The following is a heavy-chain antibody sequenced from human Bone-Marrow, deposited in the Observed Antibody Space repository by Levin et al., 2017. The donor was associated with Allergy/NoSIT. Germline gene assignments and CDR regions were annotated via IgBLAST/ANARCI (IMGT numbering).Heavy chain of an antibody. Sequence: GESLKISCVASGFPFSSYWMHWLRQTPGKGLEWVSRISGDGTSTNYADSVKGRFSISRDNPNNRLYLQMNSLRVDDTAVYYCARVGATTFFWGQGTLVTVSS. CDR3: ARVGATTFF. D-gene: IGHD1-26*01. V-gene: IGHV3-74*01. J-gene: IGHJ4*02. CDR1: GFPFSSYW. CDR2: ISGDGTST.